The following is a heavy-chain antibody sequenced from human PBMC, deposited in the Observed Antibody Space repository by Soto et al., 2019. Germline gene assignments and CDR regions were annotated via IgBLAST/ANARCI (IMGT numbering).Heavy chain of an antibody. V-gene: IGHV3-48*01. CDR1: RFTFSSYS. CDR2: ISSSSSTI. J-gene: IGHJ4*02. Sequence: EVQLVESGGGLVQPGGSLRLSCAASRFTFSSYSMNWVRQAPGKGLEWVSYISSSSSTIYYADSVKGRFTISRDNAKNSLYLQMNSLRAEDTAVYYCASSLDVHFDNWGQGTLVTVSS. CDR3: ASSLDVHFDN. D-gene: IGHD3-16*01.